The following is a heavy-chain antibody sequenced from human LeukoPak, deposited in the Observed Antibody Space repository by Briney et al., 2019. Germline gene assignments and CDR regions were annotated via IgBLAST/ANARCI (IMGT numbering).Heavy chain of an antibody. Sequence: GGSLRLSCAASGFTFSGYSMNWVRQAPGKGLEWVSYISSSGTTIFYADSVKGRFTISRDNAKNSLFLQMNSLRAEDTAVYYCARVLRYCSGGNCYSGGLGYMDVWGKGTTVTISS. J-gene: IGHJ6*03. CDR3: ARVLRYCSGGNCYSGGLGYMDV. CDR1: GFTFSGYS. V-gene: IGHV3-48*04. CDR2: ISSSGTTI. D-gene: IGHD2-15*01.